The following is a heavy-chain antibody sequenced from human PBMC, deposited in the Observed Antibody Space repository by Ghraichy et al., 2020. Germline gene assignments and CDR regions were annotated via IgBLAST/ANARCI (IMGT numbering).Heavy chain of an antibody. D-gene: IGHD2-2*01. CDR1: GGTFSSYA. Sequence: SVKVSCKASGGTFSSYAISWVRQAPGQGLEWMGGIIPIFGTANYAQKFQGRVTITADESTSTAYMELSSLRSEDTAVYYCARERVPAARKNYYYYGMDVWGQGTTVTVSS. CDR2: IIPIFGTA. CDR3: ARERVPAARKNYYYYGMDV. J-gene: IGHJ6*02. V-gene: IGHV1-69*13.